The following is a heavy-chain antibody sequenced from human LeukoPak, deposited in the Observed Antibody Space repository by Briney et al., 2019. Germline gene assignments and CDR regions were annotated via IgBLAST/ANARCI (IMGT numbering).Heavy chain of an antibody. V-gene: IGHV5-51*01. J-gene: IGHJ4*02. D-gene: IGHD4-17*01. CDR1: GCSFTNYW. CDR3: ARRSTYGDYYFDY. CDR2: IYPGDSDT. Sequence: GESLKISCKGSGCSFTNYWIGWVRQMPGKGLEWMGIIYPGDSDTRYSPSFQGQVTISADKSISTAYLQWSSLKASDTAMYYCARRSTYGDYYFDYWGQGALVTVSS.